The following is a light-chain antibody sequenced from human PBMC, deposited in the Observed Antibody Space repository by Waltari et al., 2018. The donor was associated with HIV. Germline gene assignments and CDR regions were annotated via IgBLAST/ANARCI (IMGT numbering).Light chain of an antibody. Sequence: DIQMTQSPSSLSASVGDRVTITCRASQGISNHLAWFQQKPGKAPKSLIFAASRLQSGVPSKVSGSGSGTECTLTISSLQPEDFATYYCQEYNSYPRTFGGGTKVEIK. CDR3: QEYNSYPRT. V-gene: IGKV1-16*02. J-gene: IGKJ4*01. CDR1: QGISNH. CDR2: AAS.